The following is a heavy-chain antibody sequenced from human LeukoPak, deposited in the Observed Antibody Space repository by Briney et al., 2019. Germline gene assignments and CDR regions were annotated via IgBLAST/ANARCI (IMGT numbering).Heavy chain of an antibody. V-gene: IGHV3-30*02. CDR2: IRYDGSNK. CDR1: GFTFSSYG. CDR3: ARGRNHAFDI. Sequence: GGSLRLSCAASGFTFSSYGMHWVRQAPGKGLEWVAFIRYDGSNKYYADSVKGRFTISRDNSKNSLYLQMNSLRAEDTAVYYCARGRNHAFDIWGQGTMVIVSS. J-gene: IGHJ3*02.